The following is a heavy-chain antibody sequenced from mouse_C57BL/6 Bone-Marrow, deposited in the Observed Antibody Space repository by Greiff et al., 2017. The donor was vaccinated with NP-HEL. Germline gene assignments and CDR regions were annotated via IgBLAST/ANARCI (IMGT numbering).Heavy chain of an antibody. CDR3: AREYGYAMDY. D-gene: IGHD1-1*01. J-gene: IGHJ4*01. V-gene: IGHV7-1*01. CDR2: SRNKANDYTT. Sequence: EVQGVESGGGLVESGRSLRLSCATSGFTFSDFYMEWVRQAPGKGLEWIAASRNKANDYTTEYSASVKGRFIVSRDTSQSILYLQMNALRAEDTAIYYCAREYGYAMDYWGQGTSVTVSS. CDR1: GFTFSDFY.